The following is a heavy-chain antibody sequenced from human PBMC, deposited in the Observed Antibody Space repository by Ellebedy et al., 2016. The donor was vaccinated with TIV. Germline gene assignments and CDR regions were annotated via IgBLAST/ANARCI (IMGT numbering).Heavy chain of an antibody. Sequence: GESLKISCVASGFSFSTHYMTWVRQAPGKGLEWLAKINPDGSGADYVDAVNGRFTLSRDNTKNSLYLPMNSLRDEDTAVYYCAKEEWWRFDYWGQGTVVTVSS. CDR2: INPDGSGA. CDR3: AKEEWWRFDY. CDR1: GFSFSTHY. J-gene: IGHJ4*02. D-gene: IGHD2-15*01. V-gene: IGHV3-7*04.